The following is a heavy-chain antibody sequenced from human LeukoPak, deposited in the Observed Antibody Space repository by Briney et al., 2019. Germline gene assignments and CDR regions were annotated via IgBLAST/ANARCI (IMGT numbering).Heavy chain of an antibody. CDR3: AKPLMVPGDQRDY. Sequence: GGSLRLSCAASGFSVSTDFMICVRHAPGKRLEWVSSIYSGGNTHHAVSMKCRFIISRDTSKNTLYLQMNSLRVEDTAVYYCAKPLMVPGDQRDYWGQGTLVTVSS. V-gene: IGHV3-53*01. D-gene: IGHD3-10*01. J-gene: IGHJ4*02. CDR1: GFSVSTDF. CDR2: IYSGGNT.